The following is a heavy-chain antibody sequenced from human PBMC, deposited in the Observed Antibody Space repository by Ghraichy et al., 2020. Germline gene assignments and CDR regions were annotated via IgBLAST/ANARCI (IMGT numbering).Heavy chain of an antibody. V-gene: IGHV4-34*01. Sequence: SETLSLTCAVYGGSFSGYYWSWIRQPPGKGLEWIGEINHSGSTNYNPSLKSRVTISVDTSKNQFSLKLSSVTAADTAVYYCARGGVGATLGPGYYYYYGMDVWGQGTTVTVSS. CDR1: GGSFSGYY. CDR3: ARGGVGATLGPGYYYYYGMDV. CDR2: INHSGST. J-gene: IGHJ6*02. D-gene: IGHD1-26*01.